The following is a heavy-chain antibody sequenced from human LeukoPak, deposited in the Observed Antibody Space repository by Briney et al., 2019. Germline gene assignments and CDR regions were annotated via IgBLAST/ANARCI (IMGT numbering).Heavy chain of an antibody. J-gene: IGHJ3*02. CDR1: GFIFSSAW. CDR3: TRDIDSSGYYSDAFDI. V-gene: IGHV3-15*01. Sequence: GGSLRLSCAASGFIFSSAWLSWVRKAPGKGLEWVGHIKTKIDGGTTDYAAPVKGRFTISRDDSKNTVYLQMNSLKTEDTAVYYCTRDIDSSGYYSDAFDIWGQGTMVTVSS. CDR2: IKTKIDGGTT. D-gene: IGHD3-22*01.